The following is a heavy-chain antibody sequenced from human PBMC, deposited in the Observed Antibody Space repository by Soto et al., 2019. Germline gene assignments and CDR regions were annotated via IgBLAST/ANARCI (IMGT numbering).Heavy chain of an antibody. Sequence: EVQLVETGGDLIQPGGSLRLPCVASGLTVSSNYMSWVRQAPGKGPEWVSLIYSDGSTYYADTVKGRFTIYRDNSKNTLDLQMNSLRVDDTAVYYCARKGAEYGDYSFDVCRQGTMVTVSS. CDR1: GLTVSSNY. CDR2: IYSDGST. CDR3: ARKGAEYGDYSFDV. J-gene: IGHJ3*01. D-gene: IGHD4-17*01. V-gene: IGHV3-53*02.